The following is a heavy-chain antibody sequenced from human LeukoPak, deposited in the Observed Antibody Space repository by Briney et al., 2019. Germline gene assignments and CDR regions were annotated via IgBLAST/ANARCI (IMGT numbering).Heavy chain of an antibody. CDR1: GFTFSSYA. Sequence: PGGSLRLSCAASGFTFSSYAMSWVRQAPGKGLEWVSAISGSGGSTYYADSVKGRFTISRDNSKNTLYLQMNSLRTEDTALYYCAKYPSGYDSEGYWGQGTLVTVSS. J-gene: IGHJ4*02. D-gene: IGHD5-12*01. CDR2: ISGSGGST. CDR3: AKYPSGYDSEGY. V-gene: IGHV3-23*01.